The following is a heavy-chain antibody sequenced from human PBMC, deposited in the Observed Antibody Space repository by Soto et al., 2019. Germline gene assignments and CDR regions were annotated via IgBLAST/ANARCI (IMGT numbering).Heavy chain of an antibody. CDR3: ARNYDSTAGGAFDI. Sequence: PGGSLRLSCAASGFTVSSNYMSWVRQAPGKGLEWVSVIYSGGSTYYADSVKGRFTISSDNSKNTLYLQMNSLRAEDTAVYYCARNYDSTAGGAFDIWGQGTMVTVSS. V-gene: IGHV3-53*01. CDR2: IYSGGST. J-gene: IGHJ3*02. D-gene: IGHD3-22*01. CDR1: GFTVSSNY.